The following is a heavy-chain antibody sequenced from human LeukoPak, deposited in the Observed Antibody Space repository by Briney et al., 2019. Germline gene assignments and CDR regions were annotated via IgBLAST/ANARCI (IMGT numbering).Heavy chain of an antibody. CDR3: ARGLEALRWFGEYTSSFDP. Sequence: ASVEVSCKASGYTFTSYDINWVRQATGQGLEWMGWMNPNSGNTGYAQKFQGRVAMTRNTSISTAYMELSSLRSEDTAVYYCARGLEALRWFGEYTSSFDPWGQGTLVTVSS. CDR1: GYTFTSYD. D-gene: IGHD3-10*01. J-gene: IGHJ5*02. V-gene: IGHV1-8*01. CDR2: MNPNSGNT.